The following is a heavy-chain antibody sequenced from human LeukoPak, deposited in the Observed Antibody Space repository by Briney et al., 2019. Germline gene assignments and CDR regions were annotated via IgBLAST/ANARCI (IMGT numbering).Heavy chain of an antibody. D-gene: IGHD6-19*01. CDR3: ARVSYSSGWYPDY. V-gene: IGHV3-7*01. J-gene: IGHJ4*02. CDR2: IKQDGSEK. Sequence: GSLRLSCAASGFTFSSYWMSWVRQAPGKGLEWVANIKQDGSEKYYVDSVKGRFTISRDDAKNSLYLQMNSLRAEDTAVYYCARVSYSSGWYPDYWGQGTLVTVSS. CDR1: GFTFSSYW.